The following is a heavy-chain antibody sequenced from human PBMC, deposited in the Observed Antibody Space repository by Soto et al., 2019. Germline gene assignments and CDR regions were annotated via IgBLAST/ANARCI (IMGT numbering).Heavy chain of an antibody. CDR2: ISSSSSYI. CDR3: ARPGHYCYYYMDV. Sequence: EVQLVESGGGLVKPGGSLRLSCAASGFTFSSYSMNWVRQDPGKGLEWVSSISSSSSYIYYADSVKGRFTISRDNAKNSLYLQMNSLRAEDTAVYYCARPGHYCYYYMDVWGKGTKVTVSS. CDR1: GFTFSSYS. J-gene: IGHJ6*03. V-gene: IGHV3-21*01.